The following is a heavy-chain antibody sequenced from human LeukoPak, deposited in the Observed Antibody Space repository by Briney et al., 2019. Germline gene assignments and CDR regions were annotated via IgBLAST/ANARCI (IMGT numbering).Heavy chain of an antibody. J-gene: IGHJ4*02. CDR1: GYTFTSYD. CDR2: MNPNSGNT. CDR3: ASTPYSSSERAYYFDY. Sequence: GASVKVSCKASGYTFTSYDINWVRQATGQGLEWMGWMNPNSGNTGYAQKFQGRVTMTRNTSISTAYMELSSLRSEDTAVYYCASTPYSSSERAYYFDYWGQGTLVTVSS. V-gene: IGHV1-8*01. D-gene: IGHD6-6*01.